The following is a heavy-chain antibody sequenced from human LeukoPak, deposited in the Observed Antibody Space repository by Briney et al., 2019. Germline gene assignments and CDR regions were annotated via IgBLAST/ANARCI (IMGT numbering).Heavy chain of an antibody. CDR2: ISAYNGNT. D-gene: IGHD2-2*01. CDR1: GYTFTSYD. V-gene: IGHV1-18*01. J-gene: IGHJ5*02. CDR3: ARVGGVVPVDTKWFDP. Sequence: ASVKVSCKTSGYTFTSYDITWVRQAPGQGLELMGWISAYNGNTNYAQRFQGRVTMTRDTSAKTAYMEMRSLTSDDTAMYYCARVGGVVPVDTKWFDPWGQGTLVTVSS.